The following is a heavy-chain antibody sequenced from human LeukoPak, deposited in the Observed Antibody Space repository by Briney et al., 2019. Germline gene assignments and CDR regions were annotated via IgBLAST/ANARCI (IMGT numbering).Heavy chain of an antibody. J-gene: IGHJ4*02. CDR2: IIPIFGTA. D-gene: IGHD2-21*01. CDR1: GGTFSSYA. CDR3: ARDSAVMSRYYFDY. Sequence: GASVKVSCKASGGTFSSYAISWVRQAPGQGLEWMGGIIPIFGTANYAQKFQGRVTTTTDESTSTAYMELSSLRSEDTAVYYCARDSAVMSRYYFDYWGQGTLVTVSS. V-gene: IGHV1-69*05.